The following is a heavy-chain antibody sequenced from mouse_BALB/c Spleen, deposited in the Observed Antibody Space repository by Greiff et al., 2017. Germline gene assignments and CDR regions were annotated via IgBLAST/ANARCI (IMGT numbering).Heavy chain of an antibody. D-gene: IGHD1-1*01. CDR2: ISYSGST. J-gene: IGHJ4*01. Sequence: DVMLVESGPSLVKPSQTLSLTCSVTGDSITSGYWNWIRKFPGNKLEYMGYISYSGSTYYNTSLKSRISITRDTSKNQYYLQLNSVTTEDTATYYCARWGGSSYKDAVDYWGQGTSVTVSS. CDR1: GDSITSGY. V-gene: IGHV3-8*02. CDR3: ARWGGSSYKDAVDY.